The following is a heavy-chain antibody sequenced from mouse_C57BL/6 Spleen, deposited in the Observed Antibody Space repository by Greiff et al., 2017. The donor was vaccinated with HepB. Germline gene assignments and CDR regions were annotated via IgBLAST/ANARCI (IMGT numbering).Heavy chain of an antibody. J-gene: IGHJ1*03. CDR2: ISSGSSTI. CDR3: ARPSYGSSYRYFDV. Sequence: EVKLVESGGGLVKPGGSLKLSCAASGFTFSDYGMHWVRQAPEKGLEWVAYISSGSSTIYYADTVKGRFTISRDNAKNTLFLQMTSLRSEDTAMYYCARPSYGSSYRYFDVWGTGTTVTVSS. V-gene: IGHV5-17*01. D-gene: IGHD1-1*01. CDR1: GFTFSDYG.